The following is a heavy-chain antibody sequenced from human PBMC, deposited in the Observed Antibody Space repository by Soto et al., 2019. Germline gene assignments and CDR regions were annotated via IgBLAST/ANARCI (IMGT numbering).Heavy chain of an antibody. V-gene: IGHV3-21*01. D-gene: IGHD3-3*01. J-gene: IGHJ4*02. CDR1: GFTFSSYS. CDR3: ARSYDFWRPFDY. CDR2: ISSSSSYI. Sequence: EVQLVESGGGLVKPGGSLRLSCAASGFTFSSYSMNWVRQAPGKGLEWVSSISSSSSYIYYADSVKGRFTISRDNAKNSLYLQMNSLRAEDTAVYYCARSYDFWRPFDYWGQGTLVTVSS.